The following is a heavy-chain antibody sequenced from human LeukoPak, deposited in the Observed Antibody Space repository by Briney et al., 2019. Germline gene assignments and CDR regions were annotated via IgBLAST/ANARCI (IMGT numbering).Heavy chain of an antibody. CDR3: ARFIAAPYYFDY. D-gene: IGHD6-13*01. J-gene: IGHJ4*02. Sequence: PGGSLRLSCAASGFTFTTYDMHWVRHATGKGLEWVSAIGTTGDTYYPGSVKGRFTISRENAKNSLYLQMNSLRAGDTAVYYCARFIAAPYYFDYWGRGTLVTVSS. CDR2: IGTTGDT. CDR1: GFTFTTYD. V-gene: IGHV3-13*01.